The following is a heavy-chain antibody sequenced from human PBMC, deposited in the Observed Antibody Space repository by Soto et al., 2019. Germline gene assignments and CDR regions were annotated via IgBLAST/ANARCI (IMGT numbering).Heavy chain of an antibody. CDR2: IYYSGST. J-gene: IGHJ2*01. V-gene: IGHV4-59*08. CDR3: ARTQGSGPNWYFDL. Sequence: QVQLQESGPGLVKPSETLSLTCTVSGGSISSYYWSWIRQPPGKGLEWIGYIYYSGSTNYNPSLKSRATISVDTSKNQFSLKLSSVTAADTAVYYCARTQGSGPNWYFDLWGRGTLVTVSS. CDR1: GGSISSYY.